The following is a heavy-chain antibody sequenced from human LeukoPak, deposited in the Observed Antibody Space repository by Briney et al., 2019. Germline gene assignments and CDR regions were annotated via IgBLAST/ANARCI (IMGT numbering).Heavy chain of an antibody. CDR1: GYSFTSYW. J-gene: IGHJ6*03. Sequence: GESLKISCKGSGYSFTSYWIGWVRQMPGKGLEWMGIIYPGDSDTRYSPSFQGQVTISADKSISTAYLQWGSLKASDTATYYCARPALYCSSTVCPPYMDVWGKGTTVTVSS. CDR3: ARPALYCSSTVCPPYMDV. D-gene: IGHD2-2*01. V-gene: IGHV5-51*01. CDR2: IYPGDSDT.